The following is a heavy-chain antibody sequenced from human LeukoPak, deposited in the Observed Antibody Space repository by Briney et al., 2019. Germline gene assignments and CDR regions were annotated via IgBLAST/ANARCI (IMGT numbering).Heavy chain of an antibody. D-gene: IGHD3-9*01. J-gene: IGHJ6*03. CDR1: GYTFTSYA. V-gene: IGHV1-18*01. CDR3: ARDSYDILTGYYYYMDV. CDR2: ISAYNGNT. Sequence: ASVKVSCKASGYTFTSYAISWVRQAPGQGLEWMGWISAYNGNTNYAQKLQGRVTMTADTSTSTAYMELRSLRSDDTAVYYCARDSYDILTGYYYYMDVWGKETTVTVSS.